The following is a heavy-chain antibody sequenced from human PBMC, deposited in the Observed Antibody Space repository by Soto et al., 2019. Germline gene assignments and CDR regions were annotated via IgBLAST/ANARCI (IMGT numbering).Heavy chain of an antibody. CDR2: INQAGSEK. J-gene: IGHJ4*02. Sequence: GGSLRLSCAASGFGFSGYWMSWVRQAPGKGLEWVANINQAGSEKYYVDSVRGRFTISRDNAKNSLYLQLNSLRVEDTAAYYCATYCSSASCRSYWGLGALVTVSS. CDR1: GFGFSGYW. V-gene: IGHV3-7*05. D-gene: IGHD2-2*01. CDR3: ATYCSSASCRSY.